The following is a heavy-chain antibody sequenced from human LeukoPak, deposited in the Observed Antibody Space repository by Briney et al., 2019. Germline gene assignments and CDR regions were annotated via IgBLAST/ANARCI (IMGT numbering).Heavy chain of an antibody. V-gene: IGHV3-23*01. J-gene: IGHJ3*02. CDR3: AKAPPPYCSGGSCFDAFDI. D-gene: IGHD2-15*01. Sequence: TGGSLRLSCEASGFTFNTYSMNWARQAPGKGLEWVSSIDSSGGYMFYADSVKGRFTISRDNSKNTLFLQMNSLRAEDTALYYCAKAPPPYCSGGSCFDAFDIWGQGTVVTVSS. CDR1: GFTFNTYS. CDR2: IDSSGGYM.